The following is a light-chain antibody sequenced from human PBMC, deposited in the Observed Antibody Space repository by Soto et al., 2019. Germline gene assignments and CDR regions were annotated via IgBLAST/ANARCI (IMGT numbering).Light chain of an antibody. J-gene: IGKJ1*01. CDR1: QGIRND. V-gene: IGKV1-17*01. CDR3: QQYSRLWT. CDR2: GAS. Sequence: DIQMTQSPSSLSASVGDRVTITCRASQGIRNDLGWYQQKPGKAPKRLIYGASSLESGVPPRFSGDGSGTEFTLTISSLQRDDFGIYYCQQYSRLWTFGQGTKEDIK.